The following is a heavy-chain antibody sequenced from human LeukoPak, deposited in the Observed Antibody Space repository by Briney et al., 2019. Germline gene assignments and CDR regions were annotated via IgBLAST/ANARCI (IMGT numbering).Heavy chain of an antibody. Sequence: ASVKVSCKVSGYTFTDYYMHWVRQAPGKGLEWMGLVDPEDGETIYAEKFQGRVTITADTSTDTAYMELSSLRSEDTAVYYCATGPNYYYDSSGQPQALYMDVWGKGTTVTVSS. J-gene: IGHJ6*03. V-gene: IGHV1-69-2*01. D-gene: IGHD3-22*01. CDR2: VDPEDGET. CDR3: ATGPNYYYDSSGQPQALYMDV. CDR1: GYTFTDYY.